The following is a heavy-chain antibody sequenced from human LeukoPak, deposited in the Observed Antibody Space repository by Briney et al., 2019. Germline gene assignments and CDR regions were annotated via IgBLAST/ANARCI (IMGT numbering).Heavy chain of an antibody. V-gene: IGHV1-18*01. Sequence: ASVKVSCEASGYTFTSYGISWVRQAPGQGLEWMGWISAYNGNTNYAQKLQGRVTMTTDTSTSTAYMELRSLRSDDTAVYYCARDPPHYDILTGDYWGQGTLVTVSS. D-gene: IGHD3-9*01. J-gene: IGHJ4*02. CDR3: ARDPPHYDILTGDY. CDR2: ISAYNGNT. CDR1: GYTFTSYG.